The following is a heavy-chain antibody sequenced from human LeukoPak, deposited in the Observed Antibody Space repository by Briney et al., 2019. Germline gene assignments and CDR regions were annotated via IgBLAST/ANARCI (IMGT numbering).Heavy chain of an antibody. CDR1: GYTFTSYD. D-gene: IGHD6-13*01. Sequence: ASVKVSCKASGYTFTSYDINWVRQATGQGLEWMGWMNPNSGNSGYAQKFQGRVTMTRNTSISTAYMELSSLRSEDTAVYYCARGSSWQYYYYYGMDVWGQGTTVTVS. J-gene: IGHJ6*02. CDR2: MNPNSGNS. CDR3: ARGSSWQYYYYYGMDV. V-gene: IGHV1-8*01.